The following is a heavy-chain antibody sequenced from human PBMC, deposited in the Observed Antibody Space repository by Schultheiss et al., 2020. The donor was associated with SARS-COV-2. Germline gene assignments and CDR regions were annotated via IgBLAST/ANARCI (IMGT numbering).Heavy chain of an antibody. CDR1: GFTFSSYG. CDR3: ATIGDSSSLDY. V-gene: IGHV3-33*01. Sequence: GESLKISCAASGFTFSSYGMHWVRQAPGKGLEWVAVIWYDGSNKYYADSVKGRFTISRDNSKNTLYLQMNSLRAEDTAVYYCATIGDSSSLDYWGQGTLVTVSS. J-gene: IGHJ4*02. CDR2: IWYDGSNK. D-gene: IGHD6-13*01.